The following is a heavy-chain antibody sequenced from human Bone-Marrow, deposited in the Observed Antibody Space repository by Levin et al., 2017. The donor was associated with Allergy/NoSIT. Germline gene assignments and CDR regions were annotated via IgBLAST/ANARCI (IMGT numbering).Heavy chain of an antibody. D-gene: IGHD2-15*01. CDR1: GLTFSSFS. V-gene: IGHV3-23*01. Sequence: GESLKISCVASGLTFSSFSMSWVRQAPGKGLEWVSAISGGGAGANTYYADSVKGRFTISRDNSKNTLFLQMNSLRAEDTAIYFCAKDLYCSVGGCFWGQGTQVTVSA. J-gene: IGHJ4*02. CDR3: AKDLYCSVGGCF. CDR2: ISGGGAGANT.